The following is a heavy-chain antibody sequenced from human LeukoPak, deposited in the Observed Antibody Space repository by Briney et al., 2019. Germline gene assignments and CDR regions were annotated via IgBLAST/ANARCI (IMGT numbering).Heavy chain of an antibody. Sequence: SETLSLTCTVSGGSISSGDYYWSWIRQPPGKGLEWIGYIYYSGCTYYNPSLKSRVTISVDTSKNQLSLKLSSVTAADTAVYYCASSIVVVPAAIRRWGQGTLVTVSS. CDR3: ASSIVVVPAAIRR. D-gene: IGHD2-2*02. J-gene: IGHJ4*02. CDR1: GGSISSGDYY. V-gene: IGHV4-30-4*08. CDR2: IYYSGCT.